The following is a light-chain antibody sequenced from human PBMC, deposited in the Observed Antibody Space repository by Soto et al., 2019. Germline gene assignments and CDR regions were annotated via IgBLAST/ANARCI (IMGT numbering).Light chain of an antibody. CDR3: CSYAGSSTLV. CDR1: SSDVGSYNL. J-gene: IGLJ3*02. Sequence: QSALTQPASVSGSPGQSITISCTGTSSDVGSYNLVSWYQQHPGKAPKLMIYEVSKRPSGVSNRFSGSKSGNTASLTISGLQAEYEADYYCCSYAGSSTLVFGGGTKVTVL. CDR2: EVS. V-gene: IGLV2-23*02.